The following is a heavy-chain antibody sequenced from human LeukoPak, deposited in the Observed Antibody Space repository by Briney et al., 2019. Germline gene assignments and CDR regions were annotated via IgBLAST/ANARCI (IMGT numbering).Heavy chain of an antibody. CDR2: IYPVESDA. V-gene: IGHV5-51*01. D-gene: IGHD1-7*01. CDR1: RHNFLIYA. CDR3: ARRSQRLSYLEL. Sequence: RPGGSLRISCQHSRHNFLIYALGGVRQVHGKGLEWMGIIYPVESDARYSPSCQGQITLSADKSISTAYLQWSSLKASDTAMYFCARRSQRLSYLELWGQGTLVTVSS. J-gene: IGHJ4*02.